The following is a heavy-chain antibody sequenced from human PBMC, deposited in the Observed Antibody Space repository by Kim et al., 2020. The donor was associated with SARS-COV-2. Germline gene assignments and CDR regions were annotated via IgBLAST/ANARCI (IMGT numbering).Heavy chain of an antibody. D-gene: IGHD5-18*01. V-gene: IGHV3-53*01. CDR3: ARDLHGYTYGSVVYYGMDV. J-gene: IGHJ6*01. Sequence: GGSLRLSCAASGFSVSYNYMTWVRQAPGKGLEWVSIIYSGGNTYYADSVKGRFTISRDNSKNTLYLQMNSLRAEDTAVYYCARDLHGYTYGSVVYYGMDV. CDR2: IYSGGNT. CDR1: GFSVSYNY.